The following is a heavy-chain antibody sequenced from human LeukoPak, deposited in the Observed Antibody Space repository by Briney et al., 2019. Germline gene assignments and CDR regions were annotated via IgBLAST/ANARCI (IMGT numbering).Heavy chain of an antibody. D-gene: IGHD1-26*01. J-gene: IGHJ4*02. CDR1: GYTLTELS. CDR2: FDPEDGET. V-gene: IGHV1-24*01. CDR3: ARVGRSFDETYSWSPYYFDY. Sequence: ASVKVSCKVSGYTLTELSMHWVRQAPGKGLEWMGGFDPEDGETIYAQKFQGRVTMTEDTSTDTAYMELSSLRSEDTAVYYCARVGRSFDETYSWSPYYFDYWGQGTLVTVSS.